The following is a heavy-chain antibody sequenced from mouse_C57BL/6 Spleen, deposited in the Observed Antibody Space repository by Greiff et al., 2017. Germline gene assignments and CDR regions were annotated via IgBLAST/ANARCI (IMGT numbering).Heavy chain of an antibody. CDR1: GFTFSDYG. CDR3: AKGYDYDGDYAMDY. D-gene: IGHD2-4*01. Sequence: EVMLVESGGGLVKPGGSLTLSCAASGFTFSDYGMHWVRQAPEKGLEWVAYISSGSSTIYYADTVKGRFTISRDNAKNTLFLQMTSLRSEDTAMYYCAKGYDYDGDYAMDYWGQGTSVTVSS. J-gene: IGHJ4*01. V-gene: IGHV5-17*01. CDR2: ISSGSSTI.